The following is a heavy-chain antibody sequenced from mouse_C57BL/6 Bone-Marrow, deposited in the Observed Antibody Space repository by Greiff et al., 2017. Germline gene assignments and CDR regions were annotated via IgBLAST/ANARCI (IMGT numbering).Heavy chain of an antibody. CDR3: ARHAELVYAMDY. D-gene: IGHD4-1*01. J-gene: IGHJ4*01. Sequence: EVHLVESGGDLVKPGGSLKLSCAASGFTFSSYGMSWVRQTPDKRLEWVATISSGGSYTYYPDSVKGRFTISRDNAKNTLYLQMSSLKSEDTAMYYCARHAELVYAMDYWGQGTSVTVSS. V-gene: IGHV5-6*01. CDR1: GFTFSSYG. CDR2: ISSGGSYT.